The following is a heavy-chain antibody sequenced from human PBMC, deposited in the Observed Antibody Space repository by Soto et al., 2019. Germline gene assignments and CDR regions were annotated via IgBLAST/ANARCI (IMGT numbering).Heavy chain of an antibody. J-gene: IGHJ4*01. V-gene: IGHV2-26*01. Sequence: QVTLKESGPVLVKPTETLTLTCTVSGFSLSNARMGVSWIRQPPGKALEWLAHIFSNDAKSYSTSLKSRLTISKDTSKSQVVLTMTNMDPVDTATYSCARIRPNYYDGSGYFYYFDYWGHGTLVTVSS. CDR2: IFSNDAK. D-gene: IGHD3-22*01. CDR1: GFSLSNARMG. CDR3: ARIRPNYYDGSGYFYYFDY.